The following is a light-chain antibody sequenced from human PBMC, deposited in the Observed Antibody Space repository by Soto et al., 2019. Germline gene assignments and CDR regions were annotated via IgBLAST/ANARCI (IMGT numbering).Light chain of an antibody. CDR1: SGSIASNY. CDR2: EDN. Sequence: NFMLTQPHSVSESPGKTVTISCTRSSGSIASNYVQWYQQRPGSAPTTGIYEDNQRPSGVPDRFSGSIDSSSNSASLTISGLKTEDEADYYCQSYDSSQGVFGTGTKLTVL. CDR3: QSYDSSQGV. J-gene: IGLJ1*01. V-gene: IGLV6-57*04.